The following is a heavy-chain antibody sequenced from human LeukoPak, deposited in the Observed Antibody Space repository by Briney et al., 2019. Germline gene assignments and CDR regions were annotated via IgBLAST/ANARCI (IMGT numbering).Heavy chain of an antibody. V-gene: IGHV1-46*01. CDR3: ARASCSSTSCLVPGYVEAFDI. D-gene: IGHD2-2*01. Sequence: GASVKVSCKASGYTFTSYYMHWVRQAPGQGLEWMGIINPSGGSTSYAQKFQGRVTMTRDTSTSTVYMELSSLRSEDTAVYYCARASCSSTSCLVPGYVEAFDIWGQGTMVTVSS. CDR2: INPSGGST. CDR1: GYTFTSYY. J-gene: IGHJ3*02.